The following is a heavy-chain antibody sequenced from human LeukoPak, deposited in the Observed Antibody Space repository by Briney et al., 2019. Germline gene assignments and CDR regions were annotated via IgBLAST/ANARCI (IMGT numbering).Heavy chain of an antibody. D-gene: IGHD3-22*01. Sequence: SEPLSLTCTVSLGSINSYYYSWIRQPPGKGLEWIGYSHYTGRTNYNPSLKSRVTISVDTSKSQFSLKLDSVTAADTAVYYCASSGYLPQTFDYWGQGALVTVSS. CDR2: SHYTGRT. CDR3: ASSGYLPQTFDY. V-gene: IGHV4-59*01. CDR1: LGSINSYY. J-gene: IGHJ4*02.